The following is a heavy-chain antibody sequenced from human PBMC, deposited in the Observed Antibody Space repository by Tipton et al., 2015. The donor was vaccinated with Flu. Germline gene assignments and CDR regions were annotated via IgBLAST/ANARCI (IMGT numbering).Heavy chain of an antibody. CDR2: IYTGTRT. Sequence: SLRLSRAASGFSVSSHYMSWVRQAPGKGLEWVSVIYTGTRTYYADSVKGRFTISRDDSKNTLSLQTDSLKVEDSAMYYCARSGYSYGYVDRWGQGALVTVSS. CDR1: GFSVSSHY. V-gene: IGHV3-53*05. D-gene: IGHD3-16*01. J-gene: IGHJ1*01. CDR3: ARSGYSYGYVDR.